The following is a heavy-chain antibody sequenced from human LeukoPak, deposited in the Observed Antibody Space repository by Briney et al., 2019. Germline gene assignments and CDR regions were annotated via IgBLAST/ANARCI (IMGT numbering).Heavy chain of an antibody. CDR2: IYHSGST. CDR1: GGSISSSNW. CDR3: ARLGSGSYYVGY. V-gene: IGHV4-4*02. Sequence: SETLSLTCAVSGGSISSSNWWGWVRQPPGKGLEWIGEIYHSGSTNYNPSLKSRVTISVDTSKNQFSLKLSSVTAADTAVYYCARLGSGSYYVGYWGQGTLVTVSS. D-gene: IGHD3-10*01. J-gene: IGHJ4*02.